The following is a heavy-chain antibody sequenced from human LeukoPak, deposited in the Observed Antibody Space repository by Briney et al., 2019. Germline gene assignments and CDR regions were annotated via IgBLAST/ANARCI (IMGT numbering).Heavy chain of an antibody. D-gene: IGHD1-26*01. Sequence: AVKVSCKASGGTFSSYAISWVRQAPGQGLEWMGRIFPIFATANYAQKFQGRVTITADESTSTAHMELSSLRSEDTAVYYCARESGSYEAYFDYWGQGTLVTVSS. CDR2: IFPIFATA. CDR1: GGTFSSYA. V-gene: IGHV1-69*13. CDR3: ARESGSYEAYFDY. J-gene: IGHJ4*02.